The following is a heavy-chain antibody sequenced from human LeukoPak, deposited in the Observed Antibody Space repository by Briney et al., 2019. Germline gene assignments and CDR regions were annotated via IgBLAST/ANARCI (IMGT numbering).Heavy chain of an antibody. CDR2: FDPEDGET. CDR3: ATGGDYANHYGLPLRRAFDI. CDR1: GYTLTELS. D-gene: IGHD4-17*01. J-gene: IGHJ3*02. V-gene: IGHV1-24*01. Sequence: ASVKVSCKVSGYTLTELSMHWVRQAPGKGLEWMGGFDPEDGETIYAQKFQGRVTMTEDTSTDTAYMELSSLRSEDTAVYYCATGGDYANHYGLPLRRAFDIWGQGTMVTVSS.